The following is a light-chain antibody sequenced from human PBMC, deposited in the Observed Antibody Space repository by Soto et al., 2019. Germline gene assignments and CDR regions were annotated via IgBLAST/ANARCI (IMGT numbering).Light chain of an antibody. J-gene: IGKJ1*01. CDR2: GAS. CDR3: QQYGKSPWT. CDR1: QSVSSSY. Sequence: EIVLTQSPGTLSLSPGERATLSCRASQSVSSSYLVWYQQKPGQAPTLLIYGASTRATGIPDRFSGSGSGTDFTLTISRLEPEDFAVYYCQQYGKSPWTFGQGTKVEI. V-gene: IGKV3-20*01.